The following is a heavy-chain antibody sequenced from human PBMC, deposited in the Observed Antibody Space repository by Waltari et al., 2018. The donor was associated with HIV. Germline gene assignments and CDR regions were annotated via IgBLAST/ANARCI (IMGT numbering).Heavy chain of an antibody. V-gene: IGHV3-74*01. CDR1: GFTFSTYW. Sequence: EVQLVESGGDLVQPGGSLRLSCAASGFTFSTYWMHWVRQTPGKGLLWVSRVNGVGSTTLYADSVKGRFTISRDNSKNTLYLQMNSLRAEDSAVYYCARRSAESGTLDSWGQGTLVTVSS. J-gene: IGHJ4*02. CDR3: ARRSAESGTLDS. D-gene: IGHD1-1*01. CDR2: VNGVGSTT.